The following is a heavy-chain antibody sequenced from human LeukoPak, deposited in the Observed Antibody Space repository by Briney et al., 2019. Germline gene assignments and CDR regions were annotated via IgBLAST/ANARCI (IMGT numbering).Heavy chain of an antibody. V-gene: IGHV3-21*01. CDR2: IGASSTYI. CDR1: GFTFSSYR. D-gene: IGHD4-17*01. CDR3: ARAHDYGDSDF. Sequence: GGSLRLSCAASGFTFSSYRMNWVRQAPGKGLEWVSSIGASSTYIYYADSVKGRFTISRDNDKNSLYLQMNSLRAEDTAVYYCARAHDYGDSDFWGQGTLVTVSS. J-gene: IGHJ4*02.